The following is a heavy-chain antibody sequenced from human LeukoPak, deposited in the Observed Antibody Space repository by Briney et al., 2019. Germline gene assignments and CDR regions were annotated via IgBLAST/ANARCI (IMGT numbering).Heavy chain of an antibody. CDR3: AKAEEMATIPGPDY. V-gene: IGHV3-23*01. Sequence: PGGSLRLSCAASGFTFSSYAMSWVRQAPGKGLEWVSAISGSGGSTYYADSVKGRFTISRDNSKNTLYLQMNSLRAEDTAVYYCAKAEEMATIPGPDYWGQGTLVTVSS. D-gene: IGHD5-12*01. CDR2: ISGSGGST. J-gene: IGHJ4*02. CDR1: GFTFSSYA.